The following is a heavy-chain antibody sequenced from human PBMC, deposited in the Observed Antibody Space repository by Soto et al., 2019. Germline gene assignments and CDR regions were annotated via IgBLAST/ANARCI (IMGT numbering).Heavy chain of an antibody. D-gene: IGHD2-21*02. J-gene: IGHJ4*02. CDR3: ATRGYCGGDCFSY. CDR1: GYTFTDYY. Sequence: ASVKVSCKASGYTFTDYYIHWVRQAPGQGLEWMGWINPNSRDTNNAQKFQGRVTMTRDTSTRTAYMELSRLRSDDTALYYCATRGYCGGDCFSYWGQGTLVTVSS. V-gene: IGHV1-2*02. CDR2: INPNSRDT.